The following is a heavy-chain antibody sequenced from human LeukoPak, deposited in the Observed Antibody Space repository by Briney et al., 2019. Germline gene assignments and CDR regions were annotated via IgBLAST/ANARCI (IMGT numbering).Heavy chain of an antibody. CDR1: GFTFSSYG. D-gene: IGHD6-13*01. J-gene: IGHJ4*02. CDR2: IWYDGSNK. V-gene: IGHV3-33*01. Sequence: QPGRSLRLSCAASGFTFSSYGMHWVRQAPGKGLEWVAVIWYDGSNKYYADSVKGRFTISRDNSKNTLYLQMNSLRAEDTAVYYCARDNRIAAAGAFDYWGQGTLVTVSS. CDR3: ARDNRIAAAGAFDY.